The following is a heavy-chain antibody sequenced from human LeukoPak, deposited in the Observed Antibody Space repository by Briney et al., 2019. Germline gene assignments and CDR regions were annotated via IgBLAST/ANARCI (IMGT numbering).Heavy chain of an antibody. D-gene: IGHD3-10*01. V-gene: IGHV3-53*01. CDR1: EFTVSNNY. Sequence: PGGSLRLSCAAPEFTVSNNYISWVRQAPGKGLEWVSLIYTSGSTYYVDSVKGRFTISRDISKNTLYLQMNSLRAEDTAVYYCTRVTTSGSYKFDNWGQGTLVTVSS. CDR3: TRVTTSGSYKFDN. J-gene: IGHJ4*02. CDR2: IYTSGST.